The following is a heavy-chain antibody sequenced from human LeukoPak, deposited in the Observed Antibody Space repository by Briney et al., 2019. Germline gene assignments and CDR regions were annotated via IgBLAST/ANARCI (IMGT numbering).Heavy chain of an antibody. CDR1: GYTFTGYY. D-gene: IGHD1-1*01. CDR3: ASTGTSFKLYYYYGMDV. J-gene: IGHJ6*02. CDR2: INPNSGGT. V-gene: IGHV1-2*02. Sequence: ASVKVSCKASGYTFTGYYMHWVRQAPGQGLEWMGWINPNSGGTNYAQKFQGRVTMTRDTSISTAYMELSRLRSDDTTVYYCASTGTSFKLYYYYGMDVWGQGTTVTVSS.